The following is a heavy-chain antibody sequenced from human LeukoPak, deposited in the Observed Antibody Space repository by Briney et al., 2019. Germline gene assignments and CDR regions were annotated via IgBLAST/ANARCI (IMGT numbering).Heavy chain of an antibody. CDR2: INWNGGST. CDR1: GFTCDDYG. Sequence: GGSMRLSCAASGFTCDDYGMSWVRQAPGKGLECVSGINWNGGSTGYADSVKGRFTISRDNAKNSLYMQMNSLRAEDMALYYCARDRGTYYDFWSGYPDYWGQGTLVTVSS. V-gene: IGHV3-20*04. CDR3: ARDRGTYYDFWSGYPDY. J-gene: IGHJ4*02. D-gene: IGHD3-3*01.